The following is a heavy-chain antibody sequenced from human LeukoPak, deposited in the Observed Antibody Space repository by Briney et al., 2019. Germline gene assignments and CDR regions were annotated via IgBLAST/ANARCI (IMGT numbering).Heavy chain of an antibody. CDR1: GYSFTTYW. V-gene: IGHV5-51*01. Sequence: GEALKISCKGSGYSFTTYWIGWGRQMPGKGLELMRLMDPSDSDIRHSPSFQGQVTISADKSISTAYLQWSSLKASETAMYYCARADRGVHDYWGQGTLVTVSA. D-gene: IGHD3-10*01. J-gene: IGHJ4*02. CDR3: ARADRGVHDY. CDR2: MDPSDSDI.